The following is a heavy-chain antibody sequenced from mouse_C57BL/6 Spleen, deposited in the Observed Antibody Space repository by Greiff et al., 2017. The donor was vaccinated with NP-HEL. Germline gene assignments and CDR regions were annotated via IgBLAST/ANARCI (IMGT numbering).Heavy chain of an antibody. D-gene: IGHD2-5*01. J-gene: IGHJ4*01. V-gene: IGHV1-19*01. CDR1: GYTFTDYY. CDR2: INPYNGGT. CDR3: ARDYYSNYDYAMDY. Sequence: EVQLQQSGPVLVKPGASVKMSCKASGYTFTDYYMNWVKQSHGKSLEWIGVINPYNGGTSYNQKFKGKATLTVDKSSSTAYMELNSLTSEDSAVYYCARDYYSNYDYAMDYWGQVTSVTVSS.